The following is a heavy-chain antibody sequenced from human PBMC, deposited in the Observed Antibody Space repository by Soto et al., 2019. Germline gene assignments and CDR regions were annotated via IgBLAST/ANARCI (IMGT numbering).Heavy chain of an antibody. Sequence: GSVKVSFKACGYPFTGYYMHLVRRAPGQGLEWMGWINPASGGTNYAQKFQGRVTMTRDTSISTAYMDLSRLRSDDTAVYYCARDYGDYGWHYGMDVWGQGTPVTVSS. D-gene: IGHD4-17*01. CDR3: ARDYGDYGWHYGMDV. J-gene: IGHJ6*02. V-gene: IGHV1-2*02. CDR2: INPASGGT. CDR1: GYPFTGYY.